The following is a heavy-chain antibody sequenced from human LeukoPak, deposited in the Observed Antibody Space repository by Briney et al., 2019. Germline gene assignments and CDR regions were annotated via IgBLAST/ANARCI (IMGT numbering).Heavy chain of an antibody. CDR1: GFTFSSYW. CDR2: IKHDGSEK. CDR3: ARVGRSGWTVDY. Sequence: GGSLRLSCAASGFTFSSYWMSWLRQAPGKGLEWVANIKHDGSEKYYVDSVKGRFTISRDNAKNSLHLQMNSLRAEATAVYYCARVGRSGWTVDYWGQGTLVTVSS. V-gene: IGHV3-7*01. J-gene: IGHJ4*02. D-gene: IGHD6-19*01.